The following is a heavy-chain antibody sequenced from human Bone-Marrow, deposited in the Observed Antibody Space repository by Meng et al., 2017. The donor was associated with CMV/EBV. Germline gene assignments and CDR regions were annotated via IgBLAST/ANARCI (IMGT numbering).Heavy chain of an antibody. CDR2: IVVGSGNT. V-gene: IGHV1-58*01. D-gene: IGHD3-3*01. Sequence: SVKVSCKASGFTFTSSAVQWVRQARGQRLEWIGWIVVGSGNTNYAQKFQERVTITRDMSTSTAYMELSSLRSEDTAVYYCAASQDAGKYYDFWSGYYTGTGWFDPWGQGTRVTVSS. J-gene: IGHJ5*02. CDR3: AASQDAGKYYDFWSGYYTGTGWFDP. CDR1: GFTFTSSA.